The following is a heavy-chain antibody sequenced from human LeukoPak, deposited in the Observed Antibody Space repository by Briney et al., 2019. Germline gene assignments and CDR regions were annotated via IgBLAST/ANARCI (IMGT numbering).Heavy chain of an antibody. CDR1: GYTFTSYA. CDR2: INAGNGNT. J-gene: IGHJ5*02. V-gene: IGHV1-3*03. D-gene: IGHD6-13*01. Sequence: GASVKVSCKASGYTFTSYAMHWVRQAPGQRLEWMGWINAGNGNTKYSQEFQGRVTITRDTSASTAYMEPSSLRSEDMAVYYCARAQGIAAPYNWFDPWGQGTLVTVSS. CDR3: ARAQGIAAPYNWFDP.